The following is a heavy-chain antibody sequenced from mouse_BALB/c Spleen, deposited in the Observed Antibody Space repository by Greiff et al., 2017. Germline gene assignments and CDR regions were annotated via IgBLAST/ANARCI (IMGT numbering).Heavy chain of an antibody. CDR1: GFSLTSYD. V-gene: IGHV2-9-2*01. D-gene: IGHD6-1*01. J-gene: IGHJ4*01. CDR3: VRVPEADNYAMDY. Sequence: VHLVESGPGLVAPSQSLSITCTVSGFSLTSYDISWIRQPPGKGLEWLGVIWTGGGTNYNSAFMSRLSISKDNSKSQVFLKMNSLQTDDTAIYYCVRVPEADNYAMDYWGQGTSVTVSS. CDR2: IWTGGGT.